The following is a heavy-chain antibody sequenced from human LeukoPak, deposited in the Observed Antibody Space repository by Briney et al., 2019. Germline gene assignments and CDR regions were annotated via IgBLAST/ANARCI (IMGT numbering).Heavy chain of an antibody. CDR3: AGLYV. CDR1: DDSITMYY. Sequence: SETLSLTCTVSDDSITMYYWTWIRQPPGKGLEWIGYVDHTGSTKFNPSLNGRVSISRDTSNNFFSLRLRSVTAADTAVYYCAGLYVWGKGTTVTISS. CDR2: VDHTGST. V-gene: IGHV4-59*12. J-gene: IGHJ6*04.